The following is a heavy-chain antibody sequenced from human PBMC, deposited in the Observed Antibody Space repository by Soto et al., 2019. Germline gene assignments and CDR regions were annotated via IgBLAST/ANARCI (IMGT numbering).Heavy chain of an antibody. J-gene: IGHJ4*02. D-gene: IGHD3-16*01. Sequence: PQQTLSLTCAISGDSISSNSAAWNWFRQSPSRGFEWLGRTYYRSRWYHDYAVSVKSRIIINPDTSKNQVSLQLNSVTPDDTAVYCCASYVYDYWGQGTVVTVSS. V-gene: IGHV6-1*01. CDR3: ASYVYDY. CDR1: GDSISSNSAA. CDR2: TYYRSRWYH.